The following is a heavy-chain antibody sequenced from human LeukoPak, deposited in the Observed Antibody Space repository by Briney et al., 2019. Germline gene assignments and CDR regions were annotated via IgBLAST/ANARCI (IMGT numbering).Heavy chain of an antibody. Sequence: GRSLTLSCPASGFTFSSYSMNWVRPPPGKGLEWVASISSSSRYIYYAGSVKGRSTIPRHQSKHTLYLQTNSLRGEAPAVYYLAIGRQLRRSDAFEIWGQGTIVTVSS. D-gene: IGHD1-26*01. CDR1: GFTFSSYS. J-gene: IGHJ3*02. CDR3: AIGRQLRRSDAFEI. V-gene: IGHV3-21*04. CDR2: ISSSSRYI.